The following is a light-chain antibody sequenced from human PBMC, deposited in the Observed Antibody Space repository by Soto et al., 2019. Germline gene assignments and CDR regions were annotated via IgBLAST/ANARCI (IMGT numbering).Light chain of an antibody. Sequence: DIQMTQSPSTLSASVGDSVTITCRASQSISTWLAWYQQKPGKAPKLLIYKASSLEAGVPSRFSGSGSGTEFNITISSLQPDDFATYYCQQYNTYPLTFGGGTTVEIK. V-gene: IGKV1-5*03. CDR3: QQYNTYPLT. CDR1: QSISTW. J-gene: IGKJ4*01. CDR2: KAS.